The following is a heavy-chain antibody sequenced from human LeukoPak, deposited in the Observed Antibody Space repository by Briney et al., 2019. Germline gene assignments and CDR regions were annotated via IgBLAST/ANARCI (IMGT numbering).Heavy chain of an antibody. CDR1: GGSISSYY. D-gene: IGHD5-12*01. V-gene: IGHV4-59*01. CDR2: IYDSGST. J-gene: IGHJ6*02. Sequence: SETLSLTCTVYGGSISSYYWSWIRQPPGKGLERIGYIYDSGSTNYNPSLKSRVTISVDTSKNQFSLKLSSVTSADTAVHYCARGGSGYDSFYYYGMDVWGQGTTVTVSS. CDR3: ARGGSGYDSFYYYGMDV.